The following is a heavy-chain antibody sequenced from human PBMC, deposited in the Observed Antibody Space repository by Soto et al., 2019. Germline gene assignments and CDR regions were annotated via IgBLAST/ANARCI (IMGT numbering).Heavy chain of an antibody. D-gene: IGHD2-2*01. J-gene: IGHJ4*02. V-gene: IGHV1-2*02. CDR1: GYTFTGNY. Sequence: QVQLVQSGAEVKKPGASVKVSCKASGYTFTGNYLHWVRLAPGQGLEWMALINPTTGGTDYAQKVQGRVTMTWDTSITTAYMELSSLRSDDTAIYYCARGYCSSIGCSHYFDYWGQGTLVTVSS. CDR3: ARGYCSSIGCSHYFDY. CDR2: INPTTGGT.